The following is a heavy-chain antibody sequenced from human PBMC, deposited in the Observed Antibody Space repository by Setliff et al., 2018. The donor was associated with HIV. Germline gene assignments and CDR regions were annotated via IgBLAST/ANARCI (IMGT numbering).Heavy chain of an antibody. CDR3: ARVPYSSSSVFDY. CDR1: GVSISSHL. CDR2: IDYSGNT. Sequence: SETLSLTCTVSGVSISSHLWTWIRQPPGKGLEWIGYIDYSGNTNHSPSLRSRVTISVDTSRNQFSLKLSSVTAADTAVYYCARVPYSSSSVFDYWGQGTLVTVSS. J-gene: IGHJ4*02. V-gene: IGHV4-59*11. D-gene: IGHD6-6*01.